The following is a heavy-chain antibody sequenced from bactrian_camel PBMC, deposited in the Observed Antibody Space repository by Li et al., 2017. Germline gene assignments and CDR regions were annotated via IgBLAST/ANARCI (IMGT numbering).Heavy chain of an antibody. J-gene: IGHJ6*01. CDR2: INGAGGTT. CDR1: GFIFSGYW. D-gene: IGHD5*01. V-gene: IGHV3S1*01. CDR3: VKDDWGWSFGS. Sequence: HVQLVESGGGLVRPGGSLRLSCAPSGFIFSGYWMYWVRQAPGKGPEWVATINGAGGTTYFADSPKGRFTISRGNAKNTVYLQMNALKPEDTAVNYCVKDDWGWSFGSWGQGTQVTVS.